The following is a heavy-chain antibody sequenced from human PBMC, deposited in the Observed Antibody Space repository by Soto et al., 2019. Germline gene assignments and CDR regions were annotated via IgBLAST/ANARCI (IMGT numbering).Heavy chain of an antibody. V-gene: IGHV1-46*01. D-gene: IGHD2-2*01. CDR1: GYTFTSYY. CDR3: AGVPAAMEGSRWFDP. J-gene: IGHJ5*02. CDR2: INPSGGST. Sequence: QVQLVQSGAEVKKPGASVKVSCKASGYTFTSYYMHWVRQAPGQGLEWMGIINPSGGSTSYAQKFQGRVTMTRDTSTSTVYMELSSLRSEDTAVYYCAGVPAAMEGSRWFDPWGQGTLVTVSS.